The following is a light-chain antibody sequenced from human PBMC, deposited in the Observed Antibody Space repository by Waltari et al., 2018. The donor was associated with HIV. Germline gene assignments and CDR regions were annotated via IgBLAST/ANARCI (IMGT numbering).Light chain of an antibody. CDR1: SPNIGAGSA. CDR3: QSYDSSLTMV. Sequence: QSVLPQPPPVPGPPRQRVTISCTGGSPNIGAGSAVHWDQRLPGTAPKLLLFATMNRPSGVPDRFSGSSSGTSASLAITGLQAEDEADYYCQSYDSSLTMVFGGGTKVTVL. CDR2: ATM. J-gene: IGLJ2*01. V-gene: IGLV1-40*01.